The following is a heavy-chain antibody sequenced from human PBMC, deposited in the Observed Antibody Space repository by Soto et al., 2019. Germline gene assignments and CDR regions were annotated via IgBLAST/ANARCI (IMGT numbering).Heavy chain of an antibody. D-gene: IGHD2-15*01. Sequence: EVQLVESGGGLIQPGGSLRLSCAASGFTVSSNYMSWVRQAPGKGLEWVSVISGSGGSTYYADSVKGRFTISRDNSKNTLYLQMNSLRAEDTAVYYCAKSVDSPLTFDIWGQGTMVTVSS. CDR1: GFTVSSNY. J-gene: IGHJ3*02. V-gene: IGHV3-23*04. CDR2: ISGSGGST. CDR3: AKSVDSPLTFDI.